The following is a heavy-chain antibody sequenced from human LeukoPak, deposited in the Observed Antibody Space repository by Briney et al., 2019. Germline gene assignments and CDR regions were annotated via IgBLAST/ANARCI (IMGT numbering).Heavy chain of an antibody. CDR3: ASLSYGSGSYYYYYYYMDV. D-gene: IGHD3-10*01. CDR1: GFTFTNAW. Sequence: PGGSLRLSCAASGFTFTNAWMSWVRQAPGKGLEWVANIKQDGSEKYYVDSVKGRFTISRDNAKNSLYLQMNSLRAEDTAVYYCASLSYGSGSYYYYYYYMDVWGKGTTVTVSS. CDR2: IKQDGSEK. J-gene: IGHJ6*03. V-gene: IGHV3-7*01.